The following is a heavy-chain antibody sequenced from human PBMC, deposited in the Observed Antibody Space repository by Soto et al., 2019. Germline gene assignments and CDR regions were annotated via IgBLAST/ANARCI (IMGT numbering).Heavy chain of an antibody. CDR2: INHSGTI. CDR3: ARADRTLVTSYGLDV. CDR1: GGSFSGFY. J-gene: IGHJ6*02. D-gene: IGHD2-21*02. V-gene: IGHV4-34*02. Sequence: QVQIQQWGAGLLKPSETLSLTCAVSGGSFSGFYWTWIRQPPGEGLEWIGEINHSGTINFNPSLRSRLTLSLASSKQHFSLTPTSLTAADAAVYYCARADRTLVTSYGLDVWGQGTTVTVSS.